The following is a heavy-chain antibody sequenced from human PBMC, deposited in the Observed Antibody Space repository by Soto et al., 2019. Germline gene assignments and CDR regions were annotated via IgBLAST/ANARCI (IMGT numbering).Heavy chain of an antibody. CDR2: IDSDGSST. Sequence: EVLLVESGGGLVQPGGSLRLSCAASGFTFSSYGMHWVRQAPGKGLVWVSRIDSDGSSTSSADSVKGRITISTYNAKNKLSLQMNSLRVEDTAVYYCARQCSFHVYYYGRDVWGQGTTVTVSS. V-gene: IGHV3-74*01. CDR3: ARQCSFHVYYYGRDV. CDR1: GFTFSSYG. J-gene: IGHJ6*02. D-gene: IGHD2-15*01.